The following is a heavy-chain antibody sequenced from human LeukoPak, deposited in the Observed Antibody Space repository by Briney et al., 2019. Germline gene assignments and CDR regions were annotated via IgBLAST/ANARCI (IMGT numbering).Heavy chain of an antibody. J-gene: IGHJ4*02. CDR1: GLSVSRNY. CDR3: ARDRGHFDY. D-gene: IGHD3-10*01. CDR2: IYTGTTT. Sequence: GGSLRLSCAASGLSVSRNYISWVRQAPGKGLEWVSFIYTGTTTFYADSVKGRFTISRDNSRNTVYLELNSLRVDDMAVYYCARDRGHFDYWGPGTLVTVSS. V-gene: IGHV3-53*01.